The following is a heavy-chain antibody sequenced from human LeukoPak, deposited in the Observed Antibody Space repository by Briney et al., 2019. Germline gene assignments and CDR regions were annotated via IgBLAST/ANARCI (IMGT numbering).Heavy chain of an antibody. D-gene: IGHD3-16*01. V-gene: IGHV3-21*01. CDR3: GRAFPPLRTSSAGDL. Sequence: GGSLRPSCSASGFTFSDYDMNWVRQAPGKGLEWVSSISYLSSHVYYGDSVKGRFSISRDNAKNSLYLQMNSLGAEDTAIYYCGRAFPPLRTSSAGDLWGQGILVTVSS. J-gene: IGHJ4*02. CDR2: ISYLSSHV. CDR1: GFTFSDYD.